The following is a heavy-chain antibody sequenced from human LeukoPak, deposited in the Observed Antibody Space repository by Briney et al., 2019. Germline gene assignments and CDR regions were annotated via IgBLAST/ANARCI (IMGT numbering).Heavy chain of an antibody. Sequence: GGSLRLSCAASGFTFSSYAMSWVRQVPGKGLEWVSGISGSGASTNYADSVKGRFTISRDNAKNTLYLQMNSLRAEDTAVYYCARTAYSDYSLGFWGQGTLVTVSS. J-gene: IGHJ4*02. D-gene: IGHD5-12*01. CDR1: GFTFSSYA. V-gene: IGHV3-23*01. CDR2: ISGSGAST. CDR3: ARTAYSDYSLGF.